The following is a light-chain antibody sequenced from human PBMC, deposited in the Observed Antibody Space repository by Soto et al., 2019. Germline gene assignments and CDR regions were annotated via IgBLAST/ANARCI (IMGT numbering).Light chain of an antibody. J-gene: IGKJ1*01. CDR1: QSVSSN. V-gene: IGKV3-15*01. CDR3: QQCSNWPRT. CDR2: QAS. Sequence: EMVMTQSPATLSVSPGERVTLSCRASQSVSSNLAWYQQKPGQAPRLLIYQASTRATGIPARFSGSGSGTEFTLTISSLQSEAFAVYYCQQCSNWPRTFGQGTKVDIK.